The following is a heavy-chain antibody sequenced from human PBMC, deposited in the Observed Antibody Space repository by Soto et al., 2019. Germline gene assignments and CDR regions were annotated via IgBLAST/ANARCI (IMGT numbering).Heavy chain of an antibody. CDR1: GGSISSSSYY. CDR2: IYYSGST. J-gene: IGHJ4*02. D-gene: IGHD3-22*01. CDR3: ARLRVVVTTPGFDY. V-gene: IGHV4-39*01. Sequence: QLQLQESGPGLVKPSETLSLTCTVSGGSISSSSYYWGWIRQPPGKGLEWIGSIYYSGSTYYNPSLKSRVTISVDTSKNQFSLKLSSVTAADTAVYYCARLRVVVTTPGFDYWGQGTLVTVSS.